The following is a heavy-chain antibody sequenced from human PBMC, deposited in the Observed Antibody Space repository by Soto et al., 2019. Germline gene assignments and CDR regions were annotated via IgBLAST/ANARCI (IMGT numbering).Heavy chain of an antibody. J-gene: IGHJ4*02. Sequence: SETLSLTCDVSGDSISTNKWWGWVRQSPGTGLEWIGEIFHRGSTYSNPSLRSRVLMTLDKSKNHYSLRLNSVTAADTAIYYSARKYVDTTLYYIDYWGQGIPVTVSS. D-gene: IGHD1-26*01. CDR1: GDSISTNKW. CDR3: ARKYVDTTLYYIDY. V-gene: IGHV4-4*02. CDR2: IFHRGST.